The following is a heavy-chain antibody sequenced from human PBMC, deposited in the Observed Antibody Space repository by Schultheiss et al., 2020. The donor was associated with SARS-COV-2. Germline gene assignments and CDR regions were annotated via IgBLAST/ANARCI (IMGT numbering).Heavy chain of an antibody. Sequence: SETLSLTCAVYGGSFSGYYWSWIRQPPGKGLEWIGYLHYTGSTNYNPSLKSRVTISVDTSKNQFSLKLSSVTAADTAVYYCARGVKGHYYDSSGSGRYYFDYWGQGTLVTVSS. D-gene: IGHD3-22*01. CDR1: GGSFSGYY. V-gene: IGHV4-59*01. J-gene: IGHJ4*02. CDR3: ARGVKGHYYDSSGSGRYYFDY. CDR2: LHYTGST.